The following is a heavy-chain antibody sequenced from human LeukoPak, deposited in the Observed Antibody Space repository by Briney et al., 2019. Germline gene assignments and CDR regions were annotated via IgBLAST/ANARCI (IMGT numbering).Heavy chain of an antibody. CDR3: ARDKAENFGVVIIQYDY. Sequence: GGSLRLSCAASGFTFSSYEMNWVRQAPGKGLEWVSYISSSGSTIYYADSVKGRFTISRDNAKNTLYLQMNSLRAEDTAVYYCARDKAENFGVVIIQYDYWGQGTLVTVSS. CDR1: GFTFSSYE. J-gene: IGHJ4*02. V-gene: IGHV3-48*03. D-gene: IGHD3-3*01. CDR2: ISSSGSTI.